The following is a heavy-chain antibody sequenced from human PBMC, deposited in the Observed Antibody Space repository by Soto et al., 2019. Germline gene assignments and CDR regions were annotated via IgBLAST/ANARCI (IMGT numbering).Heavy chain of an antibody. V-gene: IGHV1-3*01. CDR2: ITAGLGNT. CDR1: GYTFTSYA. CDR3: ARDRYDSSGYYPDY. J-gene: IGHJ4*02. D-gene: IGHD3-22*01. Sequence: GASVKVSCKASGYTFTSYAMHWVRQAPGQRLEWMGWITAGLGNTKYSQKFQGRVTITADESTSTAYMELSSLRSEDTAVYYCARDRYDSSGYYPDYWGQGTLVTVSS.